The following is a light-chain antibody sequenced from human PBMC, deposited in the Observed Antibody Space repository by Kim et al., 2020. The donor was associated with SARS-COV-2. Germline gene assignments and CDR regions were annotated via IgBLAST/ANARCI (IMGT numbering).Light chain of an antibody. CDR2: GRN. V-gene: IGLV3-19*01. Sequence: SSELTQDPAVSVALGQTVRITCQGDSLRSSYATWYQQKPRQAPVLVIYGRNNRPSGIPDRFSGSASGNTASLTISGAQAEDEAEFYCQSRDSGGDVVFGGGTELNVL. CDR3: QSRDSGGDVV. J-gene: IGLJ2*01. CDR1: SLRSSY.